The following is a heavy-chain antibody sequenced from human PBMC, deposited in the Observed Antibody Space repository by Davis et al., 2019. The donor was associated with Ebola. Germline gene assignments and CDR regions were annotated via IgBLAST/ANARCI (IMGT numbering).Heavy chain of an antibody. Sequence: GGSLRLSCAASGFTFSSYAMSWVRQAPGKRLEWVSAISGSGGSTYYADSVKGRFTISRDNSKNTLYLQMNSLRAEDTAVYYCAKTRWVAAKSIWFDPWGQGTLVTVSS. CDR3: AKTRWVAAKSIWFDP. V-gene: IGHV3-23*01. D-gene: IGHD6-25*01. J-gene: IGHJ5*02. CDR2: ISGSGGST. CDR1: GFTFSSYA.